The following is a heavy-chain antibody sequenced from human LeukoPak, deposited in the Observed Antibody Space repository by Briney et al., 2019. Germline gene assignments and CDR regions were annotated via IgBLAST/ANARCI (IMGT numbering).Heavy chain of an antibody. CDR3: ARGSGRITMIVVVTLDY. J-gene: IGHJ4*02. CDR2: INHSGST. D-gene: IGHD3-22*01. V-gene: IGHV4-34*01. CDR1: GGSFSGYY. Sequence: SETLSLTCAVYGGSFSGYYWSWIRQPPGKGLEWIGEINHSGSTNYNPSLKSRVTISVDTSKNQFSLKLSSVTAADTAVYYCARGSGRITMIVVVTLDYWGQGTLVTVSS.